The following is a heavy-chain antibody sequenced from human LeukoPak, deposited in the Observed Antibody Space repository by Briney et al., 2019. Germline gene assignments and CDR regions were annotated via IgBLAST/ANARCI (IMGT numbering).Heavy chain of an antibody. D-gene: IGHD3-10*02. CDR2: ISWNYGTV. Sequence: PGGSLRFSCAASGFTFDDYAMHWVRQAPGKGLEWVSGISWNYGTVVYADSVKGRFTISRDNAKNSLYLQMNSLRAEDTAVYYCAELGITMIGGVWGKGTTVTISS. CDR3: AELGITMIGGV. J-gene: IGHJ6*04. CDR1: GFTFDDYA. V-gene: IGHV3-9*01.